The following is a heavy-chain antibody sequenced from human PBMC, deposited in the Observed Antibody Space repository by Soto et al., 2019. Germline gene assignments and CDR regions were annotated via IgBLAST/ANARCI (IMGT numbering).Heavy chain of an antibody. CDR1: GGSISSGGYY. CDR3: AGIYSGSPGGTLRY. J-gene: IGHJ4*02. CDR2: IYYSVST. D-gene: IGHD1-26*01. Sequence: QVQLQESGPGLVKPSQTLSLTCTVSGGSISSGGYYWSWIRQHPGKGLEWIGYIYYSVSTYYNPSLKSRVTISVPTSKNQFSLKLSSVTAAATAVYYCAGIYSGSPGGTLRYWGQGTLVTVSS. V-gene: IGHV4-31*03.